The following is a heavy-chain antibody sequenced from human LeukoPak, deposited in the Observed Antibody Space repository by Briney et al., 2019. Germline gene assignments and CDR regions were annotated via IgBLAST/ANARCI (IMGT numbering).Heavy chain of an antibody. CDR3: AKDVAGIGGY. Sequence: PGGSLRLSCAVSGFSFSTYAMSWVRQAPGKGLEWVSAISGSGLSTYYADSVKGRFTISRDNSKNTLYLQMNSLRAEDTALYYCAKDVAGIGGYWGQGTLVTVSS. D-gene: IGHD6-19*01. CDR2: ISGSGLST. V-gene: IGHV3-23*01. J-gene: IGHJ4*02. CDR1: GFSFSTYA.